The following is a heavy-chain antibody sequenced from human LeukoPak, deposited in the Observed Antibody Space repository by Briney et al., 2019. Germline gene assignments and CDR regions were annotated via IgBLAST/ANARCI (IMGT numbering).Heavy chain of an antibody. CDR1: GFTFSSYA. D-gene: IGHD2-15*01. Sequence: GGSLRLSCAASGFTFSSYAMHWARQAPGKGLEYVSAISDSGGSTYYADSVKGRFTISRDNSKNTLYLQMSSLRAEDTAVYFCVRGYSFGPYGMDVWGQGTTVTVSS. J-gene: IGHJ6*02. CDR2: ISDSGGST. V-gene: IGHV3-64D*09. CDR3: VRGYSFGPYGMDV.